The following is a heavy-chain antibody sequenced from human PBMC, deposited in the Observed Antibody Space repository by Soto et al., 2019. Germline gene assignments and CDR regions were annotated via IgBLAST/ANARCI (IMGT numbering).Heavy chain of an antibody. J-gene: IGHJ5*02. CDR1: GGTFSSYA. D-gene: IGHD4-17*01. V-gene: IGHV1-69*13. CDR3: ARDHGRGKTTVTPGNWFDP. Sequence: RASVKVSCKASGGTFSSYAISWVRRAPGQGLEWMGGIIPIFGTANYAQKFQGRVTITADESTSTAYMELSSLRSEDTAVYYCARDHGRGKTTVTPGNWFDPWGQGTLVTVSS. CDR2: IIPIFGTA.